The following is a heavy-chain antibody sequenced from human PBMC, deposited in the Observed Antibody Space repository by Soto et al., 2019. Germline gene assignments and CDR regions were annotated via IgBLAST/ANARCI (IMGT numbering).Heavy chain of an antibody. Sequence: EVQLLESGGGLVQPGGSLRLSCSASGFNFGSYGMSWVRQAPGKGLEWVSGLTASGLNTYYTDSVKCRFTISRDKSPNTVYLQMSGLRVEDTAVFHCAKGLGNAKEVWGQGTTVTVSS. J-gene: IGHJ6*02. CDR1: GFNFGSYG. CDR2: LTASGLNT. CDR3: AKGLGNAKEV. D-gene: IGHD2-8*01. V-gene: IGHV3-23*01.